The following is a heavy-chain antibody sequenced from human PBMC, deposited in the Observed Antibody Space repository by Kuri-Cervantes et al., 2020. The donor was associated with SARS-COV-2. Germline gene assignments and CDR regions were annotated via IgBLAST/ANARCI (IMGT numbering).Heavy chain of an antibody. Sequence: GESLKISCAASGFTVSSNYMSWVRQAPGKGPEWVSVIYSGGSTYYADSVKGRFTISRDNAKNSLYLQMNSLRAEDTALYYCAKAPGYYYYMDVWGKGTTVTVSS. CDR2: IYSGGST. CDR1: GFTVSSNY. J-gene: IGHJ6*03. D-gene: IGHD1-14*01. CDR3: AKAPGYYYYMDV. V-gene: IGHV3-53*05.